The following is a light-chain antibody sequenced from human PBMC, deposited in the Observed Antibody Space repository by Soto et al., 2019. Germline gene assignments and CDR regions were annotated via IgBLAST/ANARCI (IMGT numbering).Light chain of an antibody. CDR2: KVS. V-gene: IGKV2-30*01. CDR1: QSRVYSDGNSY. CDR3: MQALQSPRT. J-gene: IGKJ1*01. Sequence: DVVMTQSPLSLAVTLGQPASISCRSSQSRVYSDGNSYLNWFQQRPDQSPRRLIYKVSNRDSGVPDRSSGSGSGTDFTLKISRVEAEDVGVYYCMQALQSPRTFGQGTKVDIK.